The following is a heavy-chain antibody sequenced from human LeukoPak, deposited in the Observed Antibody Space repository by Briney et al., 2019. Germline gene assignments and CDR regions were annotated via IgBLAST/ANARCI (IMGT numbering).Heavy chain of an antibody. V-gene: IGHV1-2*02. Sequence: ASVKVSCKASGYTFTGYYMHWVRQAPGQGLEWMGWINPNSGGTNYAQKFQGRVTMTRDTSISTAYMELSRLRSDDTAVYYCARVRTGYMPYFDYWGQGTLVTVSS. D-gene: IGHD6-13*01. CDR1: GYTFTGYY. CDR2: INPNSGGT. J-gene: IGHJ4*02. CDR3: ARVRTGYMPYFDY.